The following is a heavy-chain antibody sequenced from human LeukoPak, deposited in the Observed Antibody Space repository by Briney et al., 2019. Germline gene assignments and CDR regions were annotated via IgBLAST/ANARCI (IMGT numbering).Heavy chain of an antibody. V-gene: IGHV1-69*13. CDR3: ARDRENYDYVWGSYRYTAFDY. CDR1: GGTFSSYA. J-gene: IGHJ4*02. Sequence: ASVKVSCKASGGTFSSYAISWVRQAPGQGLEWMGGIIPIFGTANYAQKFQGRVTITADESTSTAYMELSSLRSEDTAVYYCARDRENYDYVWGSYRYTAFDYWGQGTLVTVSS. CDR2: IIPIFGTA. D-gene: IGHD3-16*02.